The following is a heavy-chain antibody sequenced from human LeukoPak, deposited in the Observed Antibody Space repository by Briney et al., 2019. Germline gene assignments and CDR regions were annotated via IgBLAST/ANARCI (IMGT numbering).Heavy chain of an antibody. CDR1: GFTFSSYE. CDR3: AREEAVASLDY. CDR2: ISSSGSTI. V-gene: IGHV3-48*03. D-gene: IGHD6-19*01. Sequence: GGSLRLSCAASGFTFSSYEMNWVRQAPGKGLEWVSYISSSGSTIYYADSVKGRFTISRDNAKNSLYLQMNSLRAEDTAVYYCAREEAVASLDYWGQGTLVTVSS. J-gene: IGHJ4*02.